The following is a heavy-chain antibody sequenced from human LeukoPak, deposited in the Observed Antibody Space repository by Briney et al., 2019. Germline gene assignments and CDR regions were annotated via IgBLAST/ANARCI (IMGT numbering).Heavy chain of an antibody. CDR2: IIPIFGTA. CDR3: AKSPRANDAFDI. V-gene: IGHV1-69*05. CDR1: GGTFSSYA. Sequence: SVKVSCKASGGTFSSYAISWVRQAPGQGLEWMGGIIPIFGTANYAQKFQGRVTITTDESTSTAYMELSSLRSEDTAVYYCAKSPRANDAFDIWGQGTVVTVSS. J-gene: IGHJ3*02.